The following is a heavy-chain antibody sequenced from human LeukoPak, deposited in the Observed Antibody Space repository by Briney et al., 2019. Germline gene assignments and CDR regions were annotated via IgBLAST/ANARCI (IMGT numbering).Heavy chain of an antibody. V-gene: IGHV3-30-3*01. CDR3: ARDLHVVVVAATPDY. Sequence: PGGSLRLSCAASGFTFSSYAMHWVRQAPGKGLEWVAVISYDGSNKYYADSAKGRFTISRDNSKNTLYLQMNSLRAEDTAVYYCARDLHVVVVAATPDYWSQGTLVTVSS. CDR1: GFTFSSYA. D-gene: IGHD2-15*01. J-gene: IGHJ4*02. CDR2: ISYDGSNK.